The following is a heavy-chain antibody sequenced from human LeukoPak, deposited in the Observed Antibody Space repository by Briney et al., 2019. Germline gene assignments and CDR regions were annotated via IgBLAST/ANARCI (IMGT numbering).Heavy chain of an antibody. CDR2: IYYSGAI. CDR1: GDSMRSYF. Sequence: SETLSLTCTVSGDSMRSYFWSWIRQPPGKGLEWIGYIYYSGAINYNPFLKSRVTISVDASKNQFSLKLSSVTAADTAVYYCARDKSLDYWGQGTLVTVSS. CDR3: ARDKSLDY. V-gene: IGHV4-59*12. J-gene: IGHJ4*02.